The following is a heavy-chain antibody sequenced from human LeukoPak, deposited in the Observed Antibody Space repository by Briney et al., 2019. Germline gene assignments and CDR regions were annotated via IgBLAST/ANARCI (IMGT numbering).Heavy chain of an antibody. Sequence: PSETLSLTCTVSGGSVSSGSYYWSWIRQPPGKGLEWIGYIYYSGSTNYNPSLKSRVTISVDTSKNQFSLKLSSVTAADTAVYYCASFQSSGSYSGWFDPWGRGTLVTVSS. CDR1: GGSVSSGSYY. CDR3: ASFQSSGSYSGWFDP. V-gene: IGHV4-61*01. CDR2: IYYSGST. D-gene: IGHD1-26*01. J-gene: IGHJ5*02.